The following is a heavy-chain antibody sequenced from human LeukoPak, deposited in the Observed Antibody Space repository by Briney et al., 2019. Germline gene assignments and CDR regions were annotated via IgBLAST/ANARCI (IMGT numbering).Heavy chain of an antibody. CDR1: GITFSNYE. CDR2: ISKDGDYE. J-gene: IGHJ4*02. Sequence: GGSLRLSCAASGITFSNYEFHWVRQAPGKGPQWVAVISKDGDYEYSIDSEKGRFTISRDNSKNMVYLQMSSLTVEDTAVYYCARDLQLWTTRDTRGGAQVGYWGQGTLVTVSS. CDR3: ARDLQLWTTRDTRGGAQVGY. D-gene: IGHD5-18*01. V-gene: IGHV3-30*03.